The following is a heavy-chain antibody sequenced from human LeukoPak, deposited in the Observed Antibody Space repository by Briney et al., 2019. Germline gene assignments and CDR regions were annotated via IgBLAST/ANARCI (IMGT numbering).Heavy chain of an antibody. CDR2: INTNTGNP. CDR3: ARANTKDYYDSSGYSGY. J-gene: IGHJ4*02. V-gene: IGHV7-4-1*02. D-gene: IGHD3-22*01. CDR1: GYTFTSYA. Sequence: GASVKVSCKASGYTFTSYAMNWVRQAPGQGLEWMGWINTNTGNPTYAQGFTGRFVFSLDTSVSTAYLQISSLKAEDTAVCYCARANTKDYYDSSGYSGYWGQGTLVTVSS.